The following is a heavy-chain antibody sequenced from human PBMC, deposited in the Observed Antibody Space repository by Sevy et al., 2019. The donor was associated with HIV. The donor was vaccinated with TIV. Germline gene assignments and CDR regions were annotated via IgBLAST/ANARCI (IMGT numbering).Heavy chain of an antibody. Sequence: GESLKISCKGSGYSFTSYWIGWVRQMPGKGLEWMGIIYPGDSDTRYSPSFQGQVTISADKSISTAYLQWSSLKASDTAMYYCASSDFRYCSGGSCYLGFEYFQHWGQGTLVTVSS. CDR3: ASSDFRYCSGGSCYLGFEYFQH. D-gene: IGHD2-15*01. CDR2: IYPGDSDT. CDR1: GYSFTSYW. V-gene: IGHV5-51*01. J-gene: IGHJ1*01.